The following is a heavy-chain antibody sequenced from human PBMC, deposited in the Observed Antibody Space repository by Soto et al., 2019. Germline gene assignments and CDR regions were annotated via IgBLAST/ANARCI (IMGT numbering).Heavy chain of an antibody. V-gene: IGHV3-64D*06. J-gene: IGHJ6*02. CDR2: ISSSGGST. Sequence: GSLRLSCSASGFTFSSYAMHWVRQAPGKGLEYVSLISSSGGSTDYADSVKGRFTISRDNPKNTLYLQMSSLRAEDTAVYYCVKVKSSSSSYYYYYGMDVWGQGATVTVSS. CDR3: VKVKSSSSSYYYYYGMDV. CDR1: GFTFSSYA. D-gene: IGHD6-6*01.